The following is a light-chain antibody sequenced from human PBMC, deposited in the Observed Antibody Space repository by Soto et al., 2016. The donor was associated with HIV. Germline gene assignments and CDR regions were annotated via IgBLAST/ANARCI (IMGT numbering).Light chain of an antibody. Sequence: SYELTQPPSVSVSPGQTACITCSGDKLGDKYACWYQQKPGQSPVLVIYQDSKRPSGIPERFSGSNSGSTATLTISGTQAMDEADYYCQAWDSSTVVFGGGTKLTVL. CDR3: QAWDSSTVV. CDR2: QDS. J-gene: IGLJ2*01. CDR1: KLGDKY. V-gene: IGLV3-1*01.